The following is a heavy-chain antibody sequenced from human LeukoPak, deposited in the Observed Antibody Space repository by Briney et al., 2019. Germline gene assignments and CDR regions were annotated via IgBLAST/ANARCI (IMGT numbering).Heavy chain of an antibody. Sequence: PSETLSLTCTVSGGSISSGSYDWYWIRQSAGKGLEWIGHIYTSGSSNYSPSLKSRVTISVDTSKNQFSLKLTSVTAADTAVYYCTKGRGIWGQGTLVAVSS. CDR2: IYTSGSS. J-gene: IGHJ4*02. CDR1: GGSISSGSYD. D-gene: IGHD3-10*01. CDR3: TKGRGI. V-gene: IGHV4-61*09.